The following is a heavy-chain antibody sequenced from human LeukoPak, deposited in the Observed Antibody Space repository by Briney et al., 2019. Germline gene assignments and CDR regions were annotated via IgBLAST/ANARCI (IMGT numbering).Heavy chain of an antibody. Sequence: ASVKVSCKASGYPFTTYGISWVRQAPGQGLEWMGWISTYNGDTNYAQKLLGRVTMTTDTSTSTAYMELRSLRSDDTAVYYCASGDGYSHAGDAFDIWGQGTMVTVSS. J-gene: IGHJ3*02. CDR3: ASGDGYSHAGDAFDI. CDR2: ISTYNGDT. D-gene: IGHD5-24*01. V-gene: IGHV1-18*01. CDR1: GYPFTTYG.